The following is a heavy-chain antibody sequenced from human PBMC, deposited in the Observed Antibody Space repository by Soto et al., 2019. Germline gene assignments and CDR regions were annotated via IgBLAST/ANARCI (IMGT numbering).Heavy chain of an antibody. D-gene: IGHD5-18*01. CDR1: GFTFGSYA. Sequence: GGSLRLSCAASGFTFGSYAMHWVRQAPGKGLEWVAVISYDGSNKYYADSVKGRFTISRDNSKNTLYLQMNSLRAEDTAVYYCASNVDTAMELYYYYGMDVWRQGTTVTVSS. CDR2: ISYDGSNK. J-gene: IGHJ6*02. V-gene: IGHV3-30-3*01. CDR3: ASNVDTAMELYYYYGMDV.